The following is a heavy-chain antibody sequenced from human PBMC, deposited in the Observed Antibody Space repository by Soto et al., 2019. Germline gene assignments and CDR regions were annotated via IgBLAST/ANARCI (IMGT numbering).Heavy chain of an antibody. CDR1: GFTFTSYA. V-gene: IGHV3-23*01. CDR3: AKGSPSVGSSSWFDP. J-gene: IGHJ5*02. CDR2: ISGSGGST. D-gene: IGHD6-13*01. Sequence: EVQLLESGGGLVQPGGSLRLSCAASGFTFTSYAMTWVRQALGKGLEWVSGISGSGGSTYYADSVKGRFTISRDNSRNTLYLQMSSLRAEDTAVYYCAKGSPSVGSSSWFDPWGQGTLVTVSS.